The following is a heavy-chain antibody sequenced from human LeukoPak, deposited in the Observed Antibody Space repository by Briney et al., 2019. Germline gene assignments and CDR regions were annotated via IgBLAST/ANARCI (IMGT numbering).Heavy chain of an antibody. Sequence: GASVKVSCKASGGTFSSYAISWVRQAPGQGLEWMGGIIPIFGTANYAQKFQGRVTITVDESTSTAYVELSSLRSEDTAVYYCARSPNLYSSSSARYFDYWGQGTLVTVSS. J-gene: IGHJ4*02. CDR2: IIPIFGTA. CDR3: ARSPNLYSSSSARYFDY. V-gene: IGHV1-69*13. CDR1: GGTFSSYA. D-gene: IGHD6-6*01.